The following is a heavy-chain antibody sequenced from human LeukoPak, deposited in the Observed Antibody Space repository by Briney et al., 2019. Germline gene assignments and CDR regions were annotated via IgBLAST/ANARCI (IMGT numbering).Heavy chain of an antibody. CDR2: ISGGGETT. CDR1: GFTFNNYA. D-gene: IGHD4-17*01. Sequence: GGSLRLSCAASGFTFNNYAMNWVRQAPGKGLEWVSSISGGGETTYYADSAKGRFTISRDNSQNTLYLQMNSLRAEDTAVYYCAKDYADYVGYFFFDYWGQGKLVTVSS. V-gene: IGHV3-23*01. J-gene: IGHJ4*02. CDR3: AKDYADYVGYFFFDY.